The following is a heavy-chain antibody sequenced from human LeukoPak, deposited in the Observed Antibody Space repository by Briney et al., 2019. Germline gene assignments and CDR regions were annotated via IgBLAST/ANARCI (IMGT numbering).Heavy chain of an antibody. J-gene: IGHJ4*02. D-gene: IGHD2-2*01. CDR2: IKQDGSEK. Sequence: GGSLRLSCAASGFTFSSYGMHWVRQAPGKGLEWVANIKQDGSEKYYVDSVKGRFTISRDNAKNSLYLQMNSLRAEDTAVYYCARVAEHQPFDYWGQGTLVTVSS. V-gene: IGHV3-7*01. CDR3: ARVAEHQPFDY. CDR1: GFTFSSYG.